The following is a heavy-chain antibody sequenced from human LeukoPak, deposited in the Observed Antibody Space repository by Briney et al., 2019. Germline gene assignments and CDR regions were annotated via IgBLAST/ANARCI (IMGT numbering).Heavy chain of an antibody. V-gene: IGHV4-4*09. CDR2: IYTSGST. CDR3: HTSPRGEPRSSRARDY. CDR1: GGSISSYY. D-gene: IGHD1-14*01. Sequence: SETLSLTCTVSGGSISSYYWSWIRQPPGKGLEWIGYIYTSGSTNYNPSLKSRVTISVDTSKNQFSLKLSSVTAADTAVYYCHTSPRGEPRSSRARDYWGQGTLVTVSS. J-gene: IGHJ4*02.